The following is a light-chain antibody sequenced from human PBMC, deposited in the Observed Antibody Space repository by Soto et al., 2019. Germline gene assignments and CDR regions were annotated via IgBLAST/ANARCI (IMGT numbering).Light chain of an antibody. J-gene: IGLJ3*02. Sequence: QSLLTQPASVSGSPGQSITISCTGTSSDVGGYNYVSWYQQHPGKAPKLMIYEVSNRPSGVSNRFSGSKSDNTASLTISGLQAEDEADYYCSSYTSSSLWVFGGGTKLTVL. CDR2: EVS. CDR3: SSYTSSSLWV. CDR1: SSDVGGYNY. V-gene: IGLV2-14*01.